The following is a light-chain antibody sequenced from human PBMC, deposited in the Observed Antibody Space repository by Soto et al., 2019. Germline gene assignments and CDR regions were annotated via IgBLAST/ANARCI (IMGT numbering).Light chain of an antibody. V-gene: IGLV1-51*01. CDR3: GACDSRMSAGV. Sequence: QSVLTQPASVSAAPGQKITVSCFGSSCNIGDNYVAWYQQLPATAPKLLIYDNSKRPSGIPDRFSGSRSGTSATLVITGLETGDEAYYYCGACDSRMSAGVFGGGTQLTVL. CDR1: SCNIGDNY. CDR2: DNS. J-gene: IGLJ7*01.